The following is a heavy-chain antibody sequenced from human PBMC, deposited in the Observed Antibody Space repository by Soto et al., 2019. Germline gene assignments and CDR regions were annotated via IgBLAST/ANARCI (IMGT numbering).Heavy chain of an antibody. CDR3: ARDTSSTSLRAEYFQF. J-gene: IGHJ1*01. Sequence: PSETLSLTCTVSGGSISSSSYYWGWIRQPPGKGLGWIGSIYYSGSTYYNPSLKGRVTISMDTSKNQFSLRLTSVTAADTAVYYCARDTSSTSLRAEYFQFWGQGTQVTVSS. CDR2: IYYSGST. D-gene: IGHD6-13*01. CDR1: GGSISSSSYY. V-gene: IGHV4-39*02.